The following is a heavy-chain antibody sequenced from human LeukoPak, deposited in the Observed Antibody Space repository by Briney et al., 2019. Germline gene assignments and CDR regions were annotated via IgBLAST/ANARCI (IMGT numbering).Heavy chain of an antibody. CDR1: GGSISSYY. CDR3: ARYAPSGYYDNWFDP. CDR2: IYTSGST. J-gene: IGHJ5*02. D-gene: IGHD3-22*01. V-gene: IGHV4-4*07. Sequence: SETLSLTCTVSGGSISSYYWSWIRQPAGKGLEWLGRIYTSGSTNYNPSLKSRVTMSVDTSKNQFSLKLSSVTAADTAVYYCARYAPSGYYDNWFDPWGQGTLVAVSS.